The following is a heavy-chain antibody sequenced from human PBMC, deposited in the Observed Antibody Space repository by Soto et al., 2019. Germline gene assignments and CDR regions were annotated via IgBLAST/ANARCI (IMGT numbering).Heavy chain of an antibody. CDR1: GYTFTSYG. CDR3: ARVPGQWPYRAYRGDY. V-gene: IGHV1-18*01. D-gene: IGHD6-19*01. Sequence: ASVKVSCKASGYTFTSYGISWVRRAPGQGPEWMGWISAYNGNTNYAQKLQGRVTMTTDTSTSTAYMELRSLRSDDTAVYYCARVPGQWPYRAYRGDYWGQGTLVTVSS. J-gene: IGHJ4*02. CDR2: ISAYNGNT.